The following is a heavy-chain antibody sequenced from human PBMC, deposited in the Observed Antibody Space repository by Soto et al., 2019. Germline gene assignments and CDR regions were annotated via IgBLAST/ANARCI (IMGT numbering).Heavy chain of an antibody. D-gene: IGHD5-18*01. V-gene: IGHV3-30-3*01. CDR2: ISYDGSNK. CDR1: GFTFSSYA. Sequence: QVQLVESGGGVVQPGRSLRLSCAVSGFTFSSYAMHWVRQAPGKGLEWVAVISYDGSNKYYADSVKGRFTISRDNSKNTLYLQMNSRRAEDTAVYYCARDRGDTAMAFDYWGQGTLVTGSS. J-gene: IGHJ4*02. CDR3: ARDRGDTAMAFDY.